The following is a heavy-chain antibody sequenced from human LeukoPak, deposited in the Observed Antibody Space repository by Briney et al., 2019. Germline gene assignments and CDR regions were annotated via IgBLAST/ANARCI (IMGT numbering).Heavy chain of an antibody. CDR2: INHSGST. D-gene: IGHD5-12*01. J-gene: IGHJ3*02. Sequence: SETLSLTCTVSGGSISSSSYYWGWIRQPPGKGLEWIGEINHSGSTNYNPSLKSRVTISVDTSKNQFSLKLSSVTAADTAVYYCARGSGGYDYLCAFDIWGQGTMVTVSS. CDR3: ARGSGGYDYLCAFDI. V-gene: IGHV4-39*07. CDR1: GGSISSSSYY.